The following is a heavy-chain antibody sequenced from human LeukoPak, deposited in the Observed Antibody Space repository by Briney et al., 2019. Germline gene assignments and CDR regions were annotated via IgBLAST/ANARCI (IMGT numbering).Heavy chain of an antibody. CDR2: IYSGGST. CDR3: ARVYMVRGVIEA. V-gene: IGHV3-53*01. CDR1: GFTVSSYY. J-gene: IGHJ5*02. D-gene: IGHD3-10*01. Sequence: GGSLRLSCAASGFTVSSYYMSWVRQAPGKGLEWVSVIYSGGSTYYADSVKGRFTIPRDNSKNTLYLQMNSLRAEDTAVYYCARVYMVRGVIEAWGQGTLVTVSS.